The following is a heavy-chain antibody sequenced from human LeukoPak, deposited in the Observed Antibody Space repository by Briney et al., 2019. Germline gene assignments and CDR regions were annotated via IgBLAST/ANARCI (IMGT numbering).Heavy chain of an antibody. D-gene: IGHD6-19*01. Sequence: GGSLRLSCAASGFTFSSYALTWVRQAPGKGLEWVSSTSGSGGPTFYADSVKGRFTISRDNSKSTLFLQMNSLRAEDTAIYYCAKARYTSGWYVFDYWGRGTQVTVSS. CDR3: AKARYTSGWYVFDY. V-gene: IGHV3-23*01. J-gene: IGHJ4*02. CDR2: TSGSGGPT. CDR1: GFTFSSYA.